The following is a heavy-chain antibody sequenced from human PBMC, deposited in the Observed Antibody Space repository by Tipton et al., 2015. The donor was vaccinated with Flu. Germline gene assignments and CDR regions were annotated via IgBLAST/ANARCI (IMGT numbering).Heavy chain of an antibody. Sequence: SLRLPCAVSGFSVSSNYMTWVRQAPGKGLEWVSVIYSGGNTYYADSVKGRFTISRDNSKNTVYLQMNSLRAEGTAVYYCASFNGGGYFDYWAQGTLVTVSS. CDR3: ASFNGGGYFDY. V-gene: IGHV3-53*01. CDR1: GFSVSSNY. CDR2: IYSGGNT. J-gene: IGHJ4*02. D-gene: IGHD2-8*01.